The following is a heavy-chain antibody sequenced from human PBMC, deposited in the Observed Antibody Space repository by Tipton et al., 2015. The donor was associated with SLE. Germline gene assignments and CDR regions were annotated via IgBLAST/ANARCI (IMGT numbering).Heavy chain of an antibody. V-gene: IGHV4-61*01. CDR2: IYYSGST. CDR3: ARGHAEWELLLYYYYMDV. Sequence: TLSLTCTVSGGSVSSGSYYWSWIRQPPGKGLEWIGYIYYSGSTNYNPSLKSRVTISVDTSKNQFSLKLSSVTAADTAVYYCARGHAEWELLLYYYYMDVWGNGPTVTVSS. J-gene: IGHJ6*03. CDR1: GGSVSSGSYY. D-gene: IGHD1-26*01.